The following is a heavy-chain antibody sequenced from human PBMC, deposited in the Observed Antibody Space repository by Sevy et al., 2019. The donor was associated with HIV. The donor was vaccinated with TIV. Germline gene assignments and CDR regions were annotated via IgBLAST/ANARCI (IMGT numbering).Heavy chain of an antibody. J-gene: IGHJ4*02. Sequence: GGSLRLSCAASGFTFDDYTMHWVRQAPGKGLEWVSLISWDGGSTYYAHSVKGRFTISRDNSKNSLYLQMNSLRTEDTALYYCAEMARGWYYFDYWGQGTLVTVSS. CDR3: AEMARGWYYFDY. V-gene: IGHV3-43*01. CDR1: GFTFDDYT. D-gene: IGHD6-19*01. CDR2: ISWDGGST.